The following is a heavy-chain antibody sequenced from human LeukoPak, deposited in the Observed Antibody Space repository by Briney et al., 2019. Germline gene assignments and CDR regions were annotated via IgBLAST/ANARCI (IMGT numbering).Heavy chain of an antibody. CDR3: ARWGGYDYTFDY. V-gene: IGHV4-30-2*01. CDR1: GGSISSGGYS. D-gene: IGHD5-12*01. Sequence: PSQTLSLTCAVSGGSISSGGYSWSWIRQPPGKGLEWIGYIYHSWSTYYNPSLKSRVTISVDRSKNQFSLKLSSVTAADTAVYYCARWGGYDYTFDYWGQGTLVTVSS. CDR2: IYHSWST. J-gene: IGHJ4*02.